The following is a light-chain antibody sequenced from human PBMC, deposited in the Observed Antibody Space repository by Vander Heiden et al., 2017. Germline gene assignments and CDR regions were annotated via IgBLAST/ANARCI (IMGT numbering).Light chain of an antibody. CDR2: WAS. J-gene: IGKJ1*01. CDR3: QQYDSSPWT. Sequence: IVMTQSADSLAVSLGGRATINCKSSQSPFYAANIQSRLAWYQQKPGQPPKLLIYWASTRQSGVPDRFSGSGSGTDFTLTISSLQAEDVAVYYCQQYDSSPWTFGQGTKVEIK. CDR1: QSPFYAANIQSR. V-gene: IGKV4-1*01.